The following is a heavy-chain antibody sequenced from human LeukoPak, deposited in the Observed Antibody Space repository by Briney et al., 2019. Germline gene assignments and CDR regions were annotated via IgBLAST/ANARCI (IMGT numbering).Heavy chain of an antibody. CDR2: ISSSSSYI. CDR1: GFTFSGYN. J-gene: IGHJ4*02. CDR3: AKPPYGGNSFFDY. Sequence: GGSLRLSCAASGFTFSGYNMNWVRQAPGKGLEWVSSISSSSSYIYYADSVKGRFTISRDNAKNSLYLQMNSLRAEDTAVYYCAKPPYGGNSFFDYWGQGTLVTVSS. D-gene: IGHD4-23*01. V-gene: IGHV3-21*01.